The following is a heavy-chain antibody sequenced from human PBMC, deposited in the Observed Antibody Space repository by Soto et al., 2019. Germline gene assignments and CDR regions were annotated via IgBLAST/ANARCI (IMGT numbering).Heavy chain of an antibody. CDR3: ARHHCSSTSCYDY. V-gene: IGHV1-18*01. J-gene: IGHJ4*02. CDR1: GYTFTSYC. D-gene: IGHD2-2*01. CDR2: IIPYNGNA. Sequence: ASVKVSCKASGYTFTSYCISWVRQAPGQGLEWMGWIIPYNGNANYAQKFQGRVTMTTDTSTSTAYMELSSLRSEDTAVYYCARHHCSSTSCYDYWGQGTLVTVSS.